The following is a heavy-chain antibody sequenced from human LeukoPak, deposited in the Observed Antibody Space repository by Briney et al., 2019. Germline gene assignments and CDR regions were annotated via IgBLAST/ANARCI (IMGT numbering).Heavy chain of an antibody. CDR3: ARARRYRSNWYHDY. D-gene: IGHD6-13*01. CDR2: ISSSSSTI. Sequence: QSGGSLRLSCAASGFSVSTYTMNWVRQAPGKGLDWVSYISSSSSTIYYADSVKGRFTISRDNANNSLYLQMNSLRDEDTAVYYCARARRYRSNWYHDYWGQGSLVTVSS. J-gene: IGHJ4*02. V-gene: IGHV3-48*02. CDR1: GFSVSTYT.